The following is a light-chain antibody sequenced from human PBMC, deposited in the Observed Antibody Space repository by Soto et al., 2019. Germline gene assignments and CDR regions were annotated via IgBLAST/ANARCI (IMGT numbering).Light chain of an antibody. CDR2: IND. V-gene: IGLV1-44*01. J-gene: IGLJ2*01. CDR3: AAWDDSLKGVV. CDR1: SSNIGSYT. Sequence: QSVLTQPPSASGTPGQRVTISCSGSSSNIGSYTVNWYQQLPGAAPKLLIYINDQRPSGVPDRVSGSKSGTSASLAISGLQSEDEADYYCAAWDDSLKGVVFGGGTKLTVL.